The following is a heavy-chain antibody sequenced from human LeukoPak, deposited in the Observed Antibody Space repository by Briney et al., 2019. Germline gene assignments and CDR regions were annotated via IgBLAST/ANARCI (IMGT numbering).Heavy chain of an antibody. CDR3: AREVAVPASPSDY. CDR2: IKQDGSEN. V-gene: IGHV3-7*01. CDR1: GFTISSYW. D-gene: IGHD2-2*01. J-gene: IGHJ4*02. Sequence: GGSLRLSCAASGFTISSYWLSWIRQAPGKGLEWVANIKQDGSENYYVSSVKGRFTTASDNAKNSLFLQMTSLRAEDTAEYYCAREVAVPASPSDYWGQGTLVSVSS.